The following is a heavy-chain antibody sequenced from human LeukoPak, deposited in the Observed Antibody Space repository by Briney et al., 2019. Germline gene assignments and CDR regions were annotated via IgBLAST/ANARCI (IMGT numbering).Heavy chain of an antibody. CDR1: GFTFNSYA. J-gene: IGHJ3*02. D-gene: IGHD6-19*01. Sequence: GGSLRLSCAASGFTFNSYAMSWVRQAPGKGLEWVSGITNTGSSTYYADSVKGRFTIARDNSKNTLYLQMNSLKVDDTAVYYCAKDRRSGWPDDAFDIWGQGTLVTVSS. V-gene: IGHV3-23*01. CDR3: AKDRRSGWPDDAFDI. CDR2: ITNTGSST.